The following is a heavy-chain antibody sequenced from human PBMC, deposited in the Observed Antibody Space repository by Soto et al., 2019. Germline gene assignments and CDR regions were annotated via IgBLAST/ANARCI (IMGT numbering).Heavy chain of an antibody. D-gene: IGHD2-2*01. CDR3: ARGPTFDECSSDTGCRTYYFGMDF. CDR1: GGTFTSYD. CDR2: MIPIFDTA. J-gene: IGHJ6*02. V-gene: IGHV1-69*01. Sequence: QVQLVQSGAEVKRPGSSVKVSCRASGGTFTSYDVGWVRQAPGQGLAWMGGMIPIFDTAHSAQNFKGRVTITADGSTNTAFMEVATLRSEDTAVYYCARGPTFDECSSDTGCRTYYFGMDFWGQGTTVTVS.